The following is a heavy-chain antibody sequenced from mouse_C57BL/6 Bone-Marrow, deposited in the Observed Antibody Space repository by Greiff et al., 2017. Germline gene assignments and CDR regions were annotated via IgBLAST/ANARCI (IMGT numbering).Heavy chain of an antibody. D-gene: IGHD2-3*01. CDR2: ISDGGSYT. CDR3: ARYLDGYSYYYYAMDY. J-gene: IGHJ4*01. Sequence: DVKLVESGGGLVKPGGSLKLSCAASGFTFSSYAMSWVRQTPEKRLEWVATISDGGSYTYYPDNVKGRFTISRDNAKNNLYLQMSHLKSEDTAMYYCARYLDGYSYYYYAMDYWGQGTSVTVSS. V-gene: IGHV5-4*03. CDR1: GFTFSSYA.